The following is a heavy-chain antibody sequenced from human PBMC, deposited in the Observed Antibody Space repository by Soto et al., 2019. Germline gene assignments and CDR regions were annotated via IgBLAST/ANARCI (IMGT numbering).Heavy chain of an antibody. J-gene: IGHJ6*02. Sequence: SVKVSCKASGGTFSSYAISWVRQAPGQGLEWMGGIIPIFGTANYAQKFQGRVTITADESTSTAYMELSSLRSEDTAVYYCARDPTRIEAPGYGMDVWGQGTTVTVSS. D-gene: IGHD6-13*01. V-gene: IGHV1-69*13. CDR2: IIPIFGTA. CDR3: ARDPTRIEAPGYGMDV. CDR1: GGTFSSYA.